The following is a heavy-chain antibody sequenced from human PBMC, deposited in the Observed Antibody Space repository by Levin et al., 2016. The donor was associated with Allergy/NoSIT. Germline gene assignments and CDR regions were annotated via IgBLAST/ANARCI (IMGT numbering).Heavy chain of an antibody. Sequence: WIRQPPGKGLQWIGYIYYSGSAYYNPSLKSRVTISVDTSKSQFSLKLSSMTAADTAVYYCARRKAPSGTGAFDAWGPGALVTVSS. CDR3: ARRKAPSGTGAFDA. CDR2: IYYSGSA. J-gene: IGHJ5*02. V-gene: IGHV4-59*08. D-gene: IGHD1-26*01.